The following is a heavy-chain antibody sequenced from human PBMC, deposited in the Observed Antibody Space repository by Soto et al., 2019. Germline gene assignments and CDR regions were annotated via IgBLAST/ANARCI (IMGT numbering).Heavy chain of an antibody. CDR1: GFTFSSYW. Sequence: GGSLSLACAASGFTFSSYWMSWVRQAAGKGLEWVANIKQDGSEKYYVDSVKGRFTISRDNAKNSLYMQMNSLRAEETAVYYCTRDSGWSYNWFDPWGQGTLVTVSS. D-gene: IGHD6-19*01. CDR3: TRDSGWSYNWFDP. J-gene: IGHJ5*02. V-gene: IGHV3-7*01. CDR2: IKQDGSEK.